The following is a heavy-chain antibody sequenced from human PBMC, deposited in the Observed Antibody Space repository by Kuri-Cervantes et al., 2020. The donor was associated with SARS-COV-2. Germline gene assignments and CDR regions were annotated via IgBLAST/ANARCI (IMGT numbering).Heavy chain of an antibody. Sequence: GGSLRLSCAASGFTFSNAWMSWVRQAPGKGLEWVGRIKSKTDGGTTDYAAPVKGRFTISRDDSRNTLYLQMNSLKAEDTAVYYCTTDLKPWRADYWGQGTLVTVSS. J-gene: IGHJ4*02. V-gene: IGHV3-15*01. CDR3: TTDLKPWRADY. CDR1: GFTFSNAW. CDR2: IKSKTDGGTT. D-gene: IGHD3-3*01.